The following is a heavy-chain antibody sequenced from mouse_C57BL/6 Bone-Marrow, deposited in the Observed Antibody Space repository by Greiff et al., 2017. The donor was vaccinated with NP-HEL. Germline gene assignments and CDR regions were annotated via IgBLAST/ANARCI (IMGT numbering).Heavy chain of an antibody. V-gene: IGHV1-63*01. Sequence: VKLKQSGAELVRPGTSVKMSCKASGYTFTNYWIGWAKQRPGHGLEWIGDIYPGGGYTNYNEKFKGKATLTADKSSSTAYMQFSSLTSEDSAIYYCARSLYGNYGMDYWGQGTSVTVSS. CDR1: GYTFTNYW. CDR2: IYPGGGYT. D-gene: IGHD2-1*01. J-gene: IGHJ4*01. CDR3: ARSLYGNYGMDY.